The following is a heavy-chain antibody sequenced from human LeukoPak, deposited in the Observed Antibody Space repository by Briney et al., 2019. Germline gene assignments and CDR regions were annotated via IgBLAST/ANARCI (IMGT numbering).Heavy chain of an antibody. J-gene: IGHJ4*02. V-gene: IGHV4-59*08. Sequence: SETLSLTCAVYGGSFSGYYWGWIRQPPGKGLEWIGYIYYSGSTNYNPSLKSRVTISVDTSKNQFSLKLSSVTAADTAVYYCARVGGYGDYSDPFDYWGQGTLVTVSS. D-gene: IGHD4-17*01. CDR1: GGSFSGYY. CDR2: IYYSGST. CDR3: ARVGGYGDYSDPFDY.